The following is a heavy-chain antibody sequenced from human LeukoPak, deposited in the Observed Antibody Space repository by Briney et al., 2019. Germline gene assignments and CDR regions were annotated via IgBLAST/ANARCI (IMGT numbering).Heavy chain of an antibody. CDR3: ARGWVYFDY. V-gene: IGHV4-59*01. D-gene: IGHD6-13*01. CDR1: GGSISSYY. Sequence: SETLSLTCTVSGGSISSYYWSWIRQPPGKGLEWIGDIYYSGSTNYNPSLKSRVTISVDTSKNQFSLKLSAVTAADTAVYYCARGWVYFDYWGQGTLVTVSS. CDR2: IYYSGST. J-gene: IGHJ4*02.